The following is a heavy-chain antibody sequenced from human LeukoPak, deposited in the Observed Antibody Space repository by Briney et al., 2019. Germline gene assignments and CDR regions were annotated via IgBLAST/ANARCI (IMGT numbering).Heavy chain of an antibody. CDR1: GFTFSSYG. Sequence: GRSLRLSCAASGFTFSSYGMPWVRQAPGKGLEWVAVIWYDGSNKYYADSVKGRFTISRDNSKNTLYLQMNSLRAEDTAVYYCARDLDRSSSGWYVMAYYYYGMDVWGQGTTVTVSS. D-gene: IGHD6-19*01. V-gene: IGHV3-33*01. CDR3: ARDLDRSSSGWYVMAYYYYGMDV. J-gene: IGHJ6*02. CDR2: IWYDGSNK.